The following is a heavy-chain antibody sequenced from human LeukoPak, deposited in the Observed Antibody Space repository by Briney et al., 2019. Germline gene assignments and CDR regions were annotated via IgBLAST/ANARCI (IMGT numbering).Heavy chain of an antibody. J-gene: IGHJ4*02. CDR3: ARGRQGHY. Sequence: PSETLSLTCTVSGGSISSYYWSWIRQPPGKGLEWIGYIYYSGSTNYNPSLKSRVTISVDTSKNQFSLKLTSVTAADTAVYYCARGRQGHYWGQGTLVTVSP. CDR2: IYYSGST. CDR1: GGSISSYY. V-gene: IGHV4-59*12.